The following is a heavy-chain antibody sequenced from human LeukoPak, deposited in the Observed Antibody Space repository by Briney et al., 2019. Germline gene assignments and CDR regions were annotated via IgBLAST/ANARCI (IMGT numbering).Heavy chain of an antibody. D-gene: IGHD2-2*01. CDR1: GFTFSSYS. V-gene: IGHV3-21*04. CDR3: AKVSLRSIVVVPAADFDY. J-gene: IGHJ4*02. CDR2: ISSSSSYI. Sequence: GGSLRLSCAASGFTFSSYSMNWVRQAPGKGLEWVSSISSSSSYIYYADSVKGRFTISRDNAKNSLYLQMNSLRAEDTAVYYCAKVSLRSIVVVPAADFDYWGQGTLVTVSS.